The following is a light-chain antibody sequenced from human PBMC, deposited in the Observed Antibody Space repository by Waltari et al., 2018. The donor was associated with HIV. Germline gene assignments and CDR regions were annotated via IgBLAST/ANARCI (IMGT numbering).Light chain of an antibody. CDR2: NGF. CDR1: QDIANS. CDR3: QQYFSDPFT. J-gene: IGKJ4*01. Sequence: DIQMTQFPSSLSASVGDRVTITCRATQDIANSVSWYQQRPGKVPNVLVYNGFIRHSGVAPRFSGSGSGAEYAHTISSLQPEDFATYCCQQYFSDPFTFGGGTKVEI. V-gene: IGKV1-NL1*01.